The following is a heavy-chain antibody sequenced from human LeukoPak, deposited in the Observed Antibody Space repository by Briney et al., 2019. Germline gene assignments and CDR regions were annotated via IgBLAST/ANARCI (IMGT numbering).Heavy chain of an antibody. CDR3: ARDGYCSSTSCYDAFDI. Sequence: SQTLSLTCTVSGGSISSCSYFWSWIRQPAGMGLEWIGRIYTSGSTNYNPSLKSRVTISVDTSKNQFSLKLSSVTAADTAVYYCARDGYCSSTSCYDAFDIWGQGTMVTVSS. V-gene: IGHV4-61*02. CDR2: IYTSGST. D-gene: IGHD2-2*03. J-gene: IGHJ3*02. CDR1: GGSISSCSYF.